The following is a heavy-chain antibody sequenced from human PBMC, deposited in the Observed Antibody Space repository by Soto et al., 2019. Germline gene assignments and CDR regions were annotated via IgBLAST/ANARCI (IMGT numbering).Heavy chain of an antibody. CDR2: IYYSGST. J-gene: IGHJ4*02. CDR3: ARGFGNWNAQIFDY. Sequence: SETLSLTCTVSGGSISSYYWSWIRQPPGKGLEWIGYIYYSGSTNYNPSLKSRVTISVDTSKNQFSLKLSYVTAADTAVYYCARGFGNWNAQIFDYWGQGTLVTVSS. CDR1: GGSISSYY. D-gene: IGHD1-1*01. V-gene: IGHV4-59*08.